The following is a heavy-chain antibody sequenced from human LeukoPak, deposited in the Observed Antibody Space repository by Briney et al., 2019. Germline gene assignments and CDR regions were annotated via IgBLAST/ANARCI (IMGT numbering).Heavy chain of an antibody. CDR2: IKQDGSEK. Sequence: PGGSLRLSCAASGFTFSSYWMSWVRQAPGKGLEWVANIKQDGSEKYYVDSVKGRFTISRDNAKNSLYLQMNSLRAEDTAVYYCARDEPLVVVPAAVPIFDYWGQGTLVTVSS. CDR3: ARDEPLVVVPAAVPIFDY. J-gene: IGHJ4*02. V-gene: IGHV3-7*01. CDR1: GFTFSSYW. D-gene: IGHD2-2*02.